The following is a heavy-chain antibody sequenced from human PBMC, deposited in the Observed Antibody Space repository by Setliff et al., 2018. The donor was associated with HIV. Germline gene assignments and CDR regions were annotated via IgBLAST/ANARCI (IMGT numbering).Heavy chain of an antibody. Sequence: PSETLSLTCTVSGGSISSGSYYWSWIRQPAGKGLEWIGRIYTSGSTNYNPSLKSRVTISVDTSKNQFSLKLSSVTAADTAVYYCAREGSGFLDYWGQGTLVTVS. CDR3: AREGSGFLDY. D-gene: IGHD6-19*01. CDR2: IYTSGST. CDR1: GGSISSGSYY. V-gene: IGHV4-61*02. J-gene: IGHJ4*02.